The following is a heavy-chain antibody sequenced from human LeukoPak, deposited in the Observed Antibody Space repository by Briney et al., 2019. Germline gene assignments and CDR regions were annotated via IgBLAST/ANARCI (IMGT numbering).Heavy chain of an antibody. CDR3: ASGSGSYRTPCYYMDV. D-gene: IGHD3-10*01. CDR2: IYSGGST. V-gene: IGHV3-53*01. CDR1: GFTVSSNY. Sequence: TGGSLRLSCVASGFTVSSNYMSWARQAPGKGLEWVSVIYSGGSTYYADSVKGRFTISRDNSKNTLYLQMNSLRAEDTAVYYCASGSGSYRTPCYYMDVWGTGTTVTVSS. J-gene: IGHJ6*03.